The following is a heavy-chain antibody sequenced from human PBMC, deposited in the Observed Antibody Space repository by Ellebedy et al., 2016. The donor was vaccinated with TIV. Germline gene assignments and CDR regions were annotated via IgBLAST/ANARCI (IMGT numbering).Heavy chain of an antibody. CDR2: ISAYNGNT. J-gene: IGHJ6*02. CDR3: ARGYGYSSGWYGGHYYYGMDV. V-gene: IGHV1-18*01. D-gene: IGHD6-19*01. CDR1: GYTFTSYG. Sequence: AASVKVSCKASGYTFTSYGISWVRQAPGQGLEWMGWISAYNGNTNYAQKLQGRVTMTTDTSTSTAYMELRSLRSDDTAVYYCARGYGYSSGWYGGHYYYGMDVWGQGTTVTVSS.